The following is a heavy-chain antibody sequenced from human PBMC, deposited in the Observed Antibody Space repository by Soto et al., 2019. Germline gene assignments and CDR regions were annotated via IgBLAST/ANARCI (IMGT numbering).Heavy chain of an antibody. Sequence: QLQLQESGPGLVKPSETLSLTCSVSGDSINSDKYYWGWIRQPPGKGLEWMGSIYFRGNTYYNPALRTPVTISLAKSKSQLSITLNSVLAAESSVFICARIDGLTTLSNYIDFWGQVAQVTVSS. V-gene: IGHV4-39*01. CDR1: GDSINSDKYY. D-gene: IGHD2-21*02. CDR3: ARIDGLTTLSNYIDF. CDR2: IYFRGNT. J-gene: IGHJ4*02.